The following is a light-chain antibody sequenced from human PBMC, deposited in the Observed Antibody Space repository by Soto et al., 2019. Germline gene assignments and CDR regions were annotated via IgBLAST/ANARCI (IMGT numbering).Light chain of an antibody. CDR2: GGS. CDR3: QQYHTSPSLT. Sequence: VLTQSPGTLSLSPGERATLSCRASQSVSDTHVAWYQQKPGQAPRLVIYGGSSRATGIPDRFSGSGSGTDFTLTISRLEPEDFAVYYCQQYHTSPSLTFGGGTKV. CDR1: QSVSDTH. V-gene: IGKV3-20*01. J-gene: IGKJ4*01.